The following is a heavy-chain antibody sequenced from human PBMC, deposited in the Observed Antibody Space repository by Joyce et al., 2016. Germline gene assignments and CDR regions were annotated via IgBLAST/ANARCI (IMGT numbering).Heavy chain of an antibody. Sequence: EGQLLESGGGLVQPGESLRLSCAASGFSFRSYAMNWVRQAPGKGVEGVAVVGGSGDNTYYVDSVKGRFIISRDNSKNMLYLQMNSLRAEDTAIYYCAKDMATVYYSYHYGMDVWGQGTTVTVSS. D-gene: IGHD5-24*01. V-gene: IGHV3-23*01. CDR1: GFSFRSYA. J-gene: IGHJ6*02. CDR3: AKDMATVYYSYHYGMDV. CDR2: VGGSGDNT.